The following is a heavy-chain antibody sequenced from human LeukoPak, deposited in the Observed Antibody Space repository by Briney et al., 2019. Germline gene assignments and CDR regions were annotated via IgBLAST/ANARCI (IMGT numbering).Heavy chain of an antibody. D-gene: IGHD1-1*01. CDR1: GFTFSDYY. V-gene: IGHV3-53*01. CDR3: ARGNGDLEY. CDR2: IYSGGST. Sequence: GGSLRLSCAASGFTFSDYYMSWIRQAPGKGLEWVSVIYSGGSTYYADSVKGRFTISRVNSKNTLYLQMNSLRAEDTAVYYCARGNGDLEYWGQGTLVTVSS. J-gene: IGHJ4*02.